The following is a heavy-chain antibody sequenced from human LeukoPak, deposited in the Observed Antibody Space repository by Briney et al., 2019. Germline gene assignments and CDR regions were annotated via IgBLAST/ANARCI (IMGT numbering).Heavy chain of an antibody. Sequence: PGGSLRLSCEASGFTFSRHGMHWVRQAPGKGLEWVAFIRYDGINKYYADSVKGRFTISRDSFKNTLYLQMNSLRPEDTAVYYCAKEGDYYGSGSYRDGFDIWGQGTRATVSS. CDR1: GFTFSRHG. CDR2: IRYDGINK. J-gene: IGHJ3*02. CDR3: AKEGDYYGSGSYRDGFDI. D-gene: IGHD3-10*01. V-gene: IGHV3-30*02.